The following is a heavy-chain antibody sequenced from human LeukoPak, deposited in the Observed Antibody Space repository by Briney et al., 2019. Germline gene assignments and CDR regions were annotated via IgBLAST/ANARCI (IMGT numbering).Heavy chain of an antibody. CDR2: IDWDDDK. D-gene: IGHD3-3*01. Sequence: SGPTLVNPTQTLTLTCTFSGLSLSTSGMRVSWIRQPPGKALEWLARIDWDDDKYCSTSLKTRLTISKATSKNQVVLTMTNMDPVDTATYYCARIRGRFLEVDYWGQGTLVTVSS. V-gene: IGHV2-70*04. CDR3: ARIRGRFLEVDY. CDR1: GLSLSTSGMR. J-gene: IGHJ4*02.